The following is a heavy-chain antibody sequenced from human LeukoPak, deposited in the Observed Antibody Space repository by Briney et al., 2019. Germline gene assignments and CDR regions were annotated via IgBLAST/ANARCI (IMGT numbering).Heavy chain of an antibody. Sequence: NPGGSLRLSCAASGFTFNEYYMTWIRQAPGKGLEWASYISSSGSDIYYTDSVKGRFTISRDNAKNSLFLQMNSLRAEDTAVYYCARGTIGYCSGDNCFYYFGIDVWGQGTTVIVSS. V-gene: IGHV3-11*01. CDR3: ARGTIGYCSGDNCFYYFGIDV. J-gene: IGHJ6*02. CDR1: GFTFNEYY. D-gene: IGHD2-15*01. CDR2: ISSSGSDI.